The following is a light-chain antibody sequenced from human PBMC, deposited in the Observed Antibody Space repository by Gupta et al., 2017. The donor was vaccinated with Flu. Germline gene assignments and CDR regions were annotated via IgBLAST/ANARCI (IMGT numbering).Light chain of an antibody. CDR1: QSITSNN. V-gene: IGKV3-20*01. J-gene: IGKJ4*01. Sequence: DIVLTQSTGTLSLSTGEGATLSCRASQSITSNNLAWYLQKPGQVPRLLIYGASKRATGIPDRFSGSGSGTDFTLTITRLEPEDFAVFYCQQDGNSPFTFGAGTKVEIK. CDR3: QQDGNSPFT. CDR2: GAS.